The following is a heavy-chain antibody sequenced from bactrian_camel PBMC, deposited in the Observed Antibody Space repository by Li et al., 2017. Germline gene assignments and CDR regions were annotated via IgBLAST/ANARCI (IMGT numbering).Heavy chain of an antibody. J-gene: IGHJ4*01. V-gene: IGHV3S63*01. CDR1: GSIADAYC. CDR2: IGSSGST. CDR3: AAEMYY. D-gene: IGHD1*01. Sequence: HVQLVESGGGSVQAGGSLVLSCAPSGSIADAYCVGWFRQAPGAEREGVAIIGSSGSTGYADSVKGRFTISKDNAKNTLYLQMNSLEPEDTAVYYCAAEMYYWGQGTQVTVS.